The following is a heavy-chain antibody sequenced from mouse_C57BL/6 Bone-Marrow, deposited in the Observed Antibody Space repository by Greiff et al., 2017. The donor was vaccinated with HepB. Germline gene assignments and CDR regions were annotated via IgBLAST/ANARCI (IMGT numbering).Heavy chain of an antibody. CDR3: ARDQLPRVVV. J-gene: IGHJ1*03. Sequence: VQLQQSGPGLVKPSQSLSLTCSVTGYSITSGYYWNWIRQFPGNKLEWMGYISYDGSNNYNPSLKNRISITRDTSKNQFFLKLNSVTTEDTATYYCARDQLPRVVVWGTGTTVTVSS. V-gene: IGHV3-6*01. CDR2: ISYDGSN. D-gene: IGHD4-1*02. CDR1: GYSITSGYY.